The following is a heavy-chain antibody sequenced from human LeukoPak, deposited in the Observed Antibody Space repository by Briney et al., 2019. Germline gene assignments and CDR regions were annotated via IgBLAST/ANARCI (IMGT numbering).Heavy chain of an antibody. V-gene: IGHV3-74*01. Sequence: PGGSLRLSCAASGFSFSVYWMHWVRQAPGKGLVWVSRMSADGTYTTYADSVKGRFTISRDNAKDTLYLQMNSLRAEDSAVYYCAGHHQAYSRTYWGQGTLVTVSS. CDR3: AGHHQAYSRTY. J-gene: IGHJ4*02. D-gene: IGHD6-13*01. CDR2: MSADGTYT. CDR1: GFSFSVYW.